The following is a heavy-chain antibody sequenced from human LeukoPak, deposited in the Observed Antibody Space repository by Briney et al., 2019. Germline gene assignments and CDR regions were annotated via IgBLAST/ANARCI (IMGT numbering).Heavy chain of an antibody. J-gene: IGHJ3*02. CDR2: IYYSGST. D-gene: IGHD3-22*01. CDR3: ARVVPIMPIGYYDSSGYYRVDAFDI. CDR1: GGSISSSSYY. Sequence: SETLSLTCTVSGGSISSSSYYWSWIRQPPGKGLGWIGYIYYSGSTNYNPSLKSRVTISVDTSKNQFSLKLSSVTAADTAVYYCARVVPIMPIGYYDSSGYYRVDAFDIWGQGTMVTVSS. V-gene: IGHV4-61*01.